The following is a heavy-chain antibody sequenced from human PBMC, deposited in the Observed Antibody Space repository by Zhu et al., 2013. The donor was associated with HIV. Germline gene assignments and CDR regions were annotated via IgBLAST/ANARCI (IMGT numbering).Heavy chain of an antibody. J-gene: IGHJ6*02. D-gene: IGHD3-3*01. CDR2: MNPNSGNT. CDR3: AIGRYDFWSGAYGMDV. CDR1: GYTFTSYD. V-gene: IGHV1-8*01. Sequence: QVQLVQSGAEVKKPGASVKVSCKASGYTFTSYDINWVRQATGQGLEWMGWMNPNSGNTGYAQKFQGRVTMTRNTSISTAYMELSSLRSEDTAVYYCAIGRYDFWSGAYGMDVWGQGTTVTVSS.